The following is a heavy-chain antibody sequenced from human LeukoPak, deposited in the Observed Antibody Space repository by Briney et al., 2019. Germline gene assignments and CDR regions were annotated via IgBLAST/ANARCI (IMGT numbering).Heavy chain of an antibody. J-gene: IGHJ6*03. Sequence: ASVKVSCKASGGTFSSYAISWVRQAPGQGLEWMGGIIPIFDTANYAQKFQGRVTITADESTSTAYMELSSLRSEDTAVYHCARTIRGSYYMDVWGKGTTVTISS. CDR1: GGTFSSYA. CDR3: ARTIRGSYYMDV. CDR2: IIPIFDTA. D-gene: IGHD3-9*01. V-gene: IGHV1-69*13.